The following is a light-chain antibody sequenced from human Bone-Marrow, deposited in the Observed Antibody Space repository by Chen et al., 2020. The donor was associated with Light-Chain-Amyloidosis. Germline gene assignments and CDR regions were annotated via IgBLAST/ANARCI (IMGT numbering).Light chain of an antibody. Sequence: DIQMTQSPSTLSASVGDRVTITCRASQSVSSWLAWYQQRPGKAPKLLIYKASDVESGVPSRFSGSGSGTAFTLTVTSRQPEGYATYDYQQDDTYPCIFGQGTRVEIK. CDR2: KAS. V-gene: IGKV1-5*03. J-gene: IGKJ1*01. CDR3: QQDDTYPCI. CDR1: QSVSSW.